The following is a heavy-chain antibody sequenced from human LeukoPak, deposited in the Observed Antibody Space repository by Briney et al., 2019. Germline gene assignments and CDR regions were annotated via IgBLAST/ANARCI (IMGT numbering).Heavy chain of an antibody. CDR2: ITSTSSHI. D-gene: IGHD3-22*01. Sequence: AGGTLMLSCATPEFTFSCQSMNWGRRATGKEKEWVSSITSTSSHIFYADSVKGRFTISGDNAKSSLYLQMNSLRAEDTAVYYCTRHVEGARWGKSNYYDSSGSDWGQGTLVTVSS. V-gene: IGHV3-21*01. J-gene: IGHJ4*02. CDR1: EFTFSCQS. CDR3: TRHVEGARWGKSNYYDSSGSD.